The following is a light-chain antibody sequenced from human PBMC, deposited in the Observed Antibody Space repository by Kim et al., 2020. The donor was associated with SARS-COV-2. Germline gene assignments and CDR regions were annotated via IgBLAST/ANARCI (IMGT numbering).Light chain of an antibody. Sequence: SYELTQPLSVSVALGQTASITCGGDNIGSKHVHWYQQKAGQAPVLVIYRDSSRPAEIPERFSGSNSGNTATLTVSRAQAGDEAEYYCQVWDNNTWVFGAGTQLTVL. CDR1: NIGSKH. CDR2: RDS. J-gene: IGLJ3*02. CDR3: QVWDNNTWV. V-gene: IGLV3-9*01.